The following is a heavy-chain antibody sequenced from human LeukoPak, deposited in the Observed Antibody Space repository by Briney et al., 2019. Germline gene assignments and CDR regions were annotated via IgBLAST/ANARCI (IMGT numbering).Heavy chain of an antibody. V-gene: IGHV4-39*07. Sequence: PSETLSLTCTVSGGSVSSSYYFWGWIRQPPGKGLEWIGEINHSGSTNHNPSLKSRVTISVDTSKNQFSLKLNSVTAADTAVYYCARWVVAADYFYYMDVWGKGTTVTVSS. CDR3: ARWVVAADYFYYMDV. CDR1: GGSVSSSYYF. J-gene: IGHJ6*03. D-gene: IGHD2-15*01. CDR2: INHSGST.